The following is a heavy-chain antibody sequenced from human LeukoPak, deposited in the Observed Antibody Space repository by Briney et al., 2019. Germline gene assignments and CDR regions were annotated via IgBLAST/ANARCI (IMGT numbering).Heavy chain of an antibody. V-gene: IGHV3-23*01. CDR3: ARDMVGATLAFDI. D-gene: IGHD1-26*01. CDR1: GFTFSRSD. J-gene: IGHJ3*02. CDR2: ISASGGST. Sequence: QPGGSLRLSCAASGFTFSRSDMIWVRQAPGKGLEWVSIISASGGSTFYADSVKGRFTISRDNSKNTLYLQMNSLRAEDTAVYYCARDMVGATLAFDIWGQGTMVTVSS.